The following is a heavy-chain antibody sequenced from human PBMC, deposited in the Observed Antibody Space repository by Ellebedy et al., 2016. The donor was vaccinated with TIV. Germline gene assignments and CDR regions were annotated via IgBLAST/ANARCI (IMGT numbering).Heavy chain of an antibody. J-gene: IGHJ6*03. D-gene: IGHD3-10*01. Sequence: AASVKVSCKASGYTFISYDINWVRQATGQGLEWMGWMNPKSGNTGYAQKFQGRVTMTRVTSINTVYMELSSLRSDDTAVYYCARGRGFGEVHAYYYMDVWGKGTTVTVSS. CDR2: MNPKSGNT. CDR3: ARGRGFGEVHAYYYMDV. CDR1: GYTFISYD. V-gene: IGHV1-8*01.